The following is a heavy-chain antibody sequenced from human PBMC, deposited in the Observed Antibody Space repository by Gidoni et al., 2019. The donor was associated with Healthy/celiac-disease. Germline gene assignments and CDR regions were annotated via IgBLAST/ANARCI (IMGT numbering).Heavy chain of an antibody. J-gene: IGHJ6*02. V-gene: IGHV1-8*01. Sequence: QVQLVQSGAEVKKPGASVKVSCKASGYTFTSYDINWVRQATGQGLEWMGWMNTNSGNTGYAQKFQGRATMTRNTSISTAYMELGSLRSEDTAVYYCATPGVELVPAAMRAYYYYGMDVWGQGTTVTVSS. CDR1: GYTFTSYD. D-gene: IGHD2-2*01. CDR2: MNTNSGNT. CDR3: ATPGVELVPAAMRAYYYYGMDV.